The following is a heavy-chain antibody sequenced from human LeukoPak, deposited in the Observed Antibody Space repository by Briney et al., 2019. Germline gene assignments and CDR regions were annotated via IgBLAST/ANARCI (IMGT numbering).Heavy chain of an antibody. V-gene: IGHV3-53*01. CDR1: GFTVSSNY. CDR2: IYSGGST. D-gene: IGHD3-22*01. J-gene: IGHJ4*02. Sequence: GGSLRLSCAASGFTVSSNYMSWVRQAPGKGLEWVSVIYSGGSTYYADSVKGRFTISRDNSKNTLYLQMSSLRADDTAVYYCARAEYDSSLGFGFWGQGALVTVSS. CDR3: ARAEYDSSLGFGF.